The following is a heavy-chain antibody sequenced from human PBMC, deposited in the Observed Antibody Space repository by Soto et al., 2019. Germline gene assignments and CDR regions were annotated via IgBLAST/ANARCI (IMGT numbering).Heavy chain of an antibody. CDR3: GRQHGIRLAVNRFDT. Sequence: SETLSLTCAVYGGPFSGYYWSWIRQPTGKGLEWIGEINHSGSTNYNPSLKSRVTISVDTSKNQFSLKRSSVTAADTAVYYCGRQHGIRLAVNRFDTWAPRHLDTXS. CDR2: INHSGST. D-gene: IGHD5-18*01. CDR1: GGPFSGYY. J-gene: IGHJ5*02. V-gene: IGHV4-34*01.